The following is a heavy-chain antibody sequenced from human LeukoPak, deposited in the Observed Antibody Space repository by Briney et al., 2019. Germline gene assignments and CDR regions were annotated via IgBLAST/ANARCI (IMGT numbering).Heavy chain of an antibody. Sequence: ASVKVSCKASGYTFTNYAMNWVRQAPGQGLEWMGWINTNTGNPTYAQGFTGRFVFSSDTSVTTAFLEIRSLKAEDTAVYYCARVVGYCGDDCYAAVDSWGQGTQVTVSS. D-gene: IGHD2-21*02. CDR1: GYTFTNYA. CDR3: ARVVGYCGDDCYAAVDS. J-gene: IGHJ4*02. CDR2: INTNTGNP. V-gene: IGHV7-4-1*02.